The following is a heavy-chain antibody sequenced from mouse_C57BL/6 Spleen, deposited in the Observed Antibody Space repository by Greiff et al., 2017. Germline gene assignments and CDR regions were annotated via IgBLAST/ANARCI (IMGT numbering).Heavy chain of an antibody. J-gene: IGHJ2*01. CDR1: GSTFTDYN. CDR2: INPNNGGT. V-gene: IGHV1-22*01. Sequence: VQLQQSGPELVKPGASVKMSCKASGSTFTDYNMHWVKQSHGKSLEWIGYINPNNGGTSYNQKFKGKATLTVNKSSRTAYMELRSLTSEDSAVYYCARDYDYDKDYWGQGPTLTVSS. CDR3: ARDYDYDKDY. D-gene: IGHD2-4*01.